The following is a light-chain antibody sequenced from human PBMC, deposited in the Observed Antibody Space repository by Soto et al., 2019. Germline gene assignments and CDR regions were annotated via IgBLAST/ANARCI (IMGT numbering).Light chain of an antibody. CDR2: EVS. CDR3: CSYADTTSLFV. Sequence: QSVLTQPASVSGSPGQSITISCTGSNSDVGSFDLVSWFQQYPGKAPKLILYEVSKRPLGVSNRFSGSKSGYTASLTISGLKAEDEGDYYCCSYADTTSLFVFGTGTKVTVL. V-gene: IGLV2-23*02. J-gene: IGLJ1*01. CDR1: NSDVGSFDL.